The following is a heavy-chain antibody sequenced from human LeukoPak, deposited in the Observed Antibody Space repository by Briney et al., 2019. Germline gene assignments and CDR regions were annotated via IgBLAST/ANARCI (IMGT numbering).Heavy chain of an antibody. D-gene: IGHD3-22*01. CDR2: IRSKANSYAT. CDR1: GFTFSGSA. Sequence: GGSLRLSCAASGFTFSGSAMHWVRQASGKWLEWVGRIRSKANSYATAYAASVKGRFTISRDDSKNTAYLQMNSLKTEDTAVYYCTRHSMDYYDSSGYNWGQGTLVTVSS. V-gene: IGHV3-73*01. J-gene: IGHJ4*02. CDR3: TRHSMDYYDSSGYN.